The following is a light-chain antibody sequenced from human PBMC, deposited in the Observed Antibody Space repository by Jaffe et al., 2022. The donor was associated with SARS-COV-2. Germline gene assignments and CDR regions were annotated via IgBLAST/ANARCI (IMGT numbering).Light chain of an antibody. Sequence: QSALTQPRSVSGSPGQSVTISCTGTSSDVGGYIYVSWYQQYPGKAPKLLIYDVSKRPSGVPDRFSGSKSGNTASLTISGLQAEDEADYYCYSFAGDYSLWVFGGGTTLTVL. V-gene: IGLV2-11*01. CDR2: DVS. J-gene: IGLJ3*02. CDR3: YSFAGDYSLWV. CDR1: SSDVGGYIY.